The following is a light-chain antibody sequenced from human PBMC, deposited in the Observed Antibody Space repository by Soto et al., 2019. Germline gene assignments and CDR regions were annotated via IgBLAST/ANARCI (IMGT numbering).Light chain of an antibody. Sequence: QSALTQPPSASGTPGQRVTISCSGSSSNIGSNYVCWYQQLPGTAPKLLIYRNNQRPSGVPDRFSGSKSGTSASLAISGLRSEDEADYYCAAWDDSLSGPHYVFGTGTKVTVL. J-gene: IGLJ1*01. CDR2: RNN. V-gene: IGLV1-47*01. CDR1: SSNIGSNY. CDR3: AAWDDSLSGPHYV.